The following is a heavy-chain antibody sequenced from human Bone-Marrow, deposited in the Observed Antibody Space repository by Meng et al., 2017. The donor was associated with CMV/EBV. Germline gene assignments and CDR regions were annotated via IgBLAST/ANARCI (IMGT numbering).Heavy chain of an antibody. V-gene: IGHV4-34*01. CDR1: GGSFSGYY. CDR3: ALTPRGYYDCWSGIRPHLDD. Sequence: SQTLSLTCAVYGGSFSGYYWSWIRQPPGKGLEWIGEINHSGSTNYNPSLQSRVTISVDTSKNKFSLKLRSVTAADTAVYYCALTPRGYYDCWSGIRPHLDDWGQGTPVTVSS. J-gene: IGHJ4*02. D-gene: IGHD3-3*01. CDR2: INHSGST.